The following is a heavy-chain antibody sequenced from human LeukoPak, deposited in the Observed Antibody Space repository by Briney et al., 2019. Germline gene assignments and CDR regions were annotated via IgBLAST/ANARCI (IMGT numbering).Heavy chain of an antibody. Sequence: PGGSLRLSCAASGFTFSSYSMNWVRQAPGKGLEWVSSISSSSSYIYYADSVKGRFTISRDNAKNSLYLQMNSLRAEDTAVYYCAGGHYDILTGYSIDYWGQGTLVTVSS. CDR3: AGGHYDILTGYSIDY. CDR1: GFTFSSYS. CDR2: ISSSSSYI. D-gene: IGHD3-9*01. V-gene: IGHV3-21*01. J-gene: IGHJ4*02.